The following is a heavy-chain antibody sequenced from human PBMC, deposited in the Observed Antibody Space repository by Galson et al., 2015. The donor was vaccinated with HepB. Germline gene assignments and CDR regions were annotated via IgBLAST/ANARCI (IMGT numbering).Heavy chain of an antibody. CDR2: ISWGGHTT. J-gene: IGHJ6*02. CDR3: TKDREVLTTVTTGYYGMGV. Sequence: SLRLSCAASGFIFDDFTMHWVRLSPGRGLEWVSLISWGGHTTYYADSVKGRFTISRDNKRNSLYLQMNSLRTEDTGLYYCTKDREVLTTVTTGYYGMGVWGQGTMVTVSS. D-gene: IGHD4-17*01. CDR1: GFIFDDFT. V-gene: IGHV3-43*01.